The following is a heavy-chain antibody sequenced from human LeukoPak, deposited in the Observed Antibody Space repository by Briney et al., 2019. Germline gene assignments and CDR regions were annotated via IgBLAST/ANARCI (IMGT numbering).Heavy chain of an antibody. Sequence: PSETQFLTCTVSDGSTSSYYWSWIRQPAGKGLEWIGRIYTSGSTNYNPSLKSRVTMSADTSKNQFSLKLSSVTAADTAVYYCARLEYSSSRSWFDPWGQGTLVTVSS. CDR1: DGSTSSYY. CDR3: ARLEYSSSRSWFDP. V-gene: IGHV4-4*07. CDR2: IYTSGST. D-gene: IGHD6-6*01. J-gene: IGHJ5*02.